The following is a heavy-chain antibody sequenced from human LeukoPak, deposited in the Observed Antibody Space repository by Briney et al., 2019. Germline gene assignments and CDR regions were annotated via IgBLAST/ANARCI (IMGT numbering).Heavy chain of an antibody. J-gene: IGHJ5*02. CDR2: INPTGTST. Sequence: ASVKVSCEASGYTFIKNWMHWVRQAPGQGLEWMGLINPTGTSTLYAQKFQDRVTMTRDMSTSTDYMELNSLRSEDTAIYYCARDNSVGDIAWWFDPWGQGTLVIVSS. CDR1: GYTFIKNW. V-gene: IGHV1-46*01. D-gene: IGHD3-10*01. CDR3: ARDNSVGDIAWWFDP.